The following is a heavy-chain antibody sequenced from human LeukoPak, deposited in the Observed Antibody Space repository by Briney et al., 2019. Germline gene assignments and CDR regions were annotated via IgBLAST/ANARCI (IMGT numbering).Heavy chain of an antibody. J-gene: IGHJ4*02. D-gene: IGHD3-3*01. Sequence: ASVKVSCKASGYTFTSYGISWVRQAPGQGLGWMGWISAYNGNTNYAQKLQGRVTMTTDTSTSTAYMELRSLRSDDTAVYYCARAGTYDFWSGYLRGHFDYWGQGTLATVSS. V-gene: IGHV1-18*01. CDR2: ISAYNGNT. CDR1: GYTFTSYG. CDR3: ARAGTYDFWSGYLRGHFDY.